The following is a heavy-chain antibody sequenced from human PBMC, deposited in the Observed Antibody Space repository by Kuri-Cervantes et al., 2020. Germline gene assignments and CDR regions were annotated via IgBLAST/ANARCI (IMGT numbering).Heavy chain of an antibody. J-gene: IGHJ6*03. CDR1: SGSLNGYY. CDR2: INHSGST. CDR3: ARSFDYMDV. Sequence: SETLSLTCGVYSGSLNGYYWSWIRQPPGKGLEWIGEINHSGSTNYNPSLKSRVTISVDTSKNQFSLKLSSVTAADTAVYYCARSFDYMDVWGKGTTVTVSS. V-gene: IGHV4-34*01.